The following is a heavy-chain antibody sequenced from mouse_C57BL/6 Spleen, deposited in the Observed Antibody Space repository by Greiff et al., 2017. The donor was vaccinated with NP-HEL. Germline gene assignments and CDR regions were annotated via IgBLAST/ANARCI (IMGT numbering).Heavy chain of an antibody. V-gene: IGHV1-55*01. D-gene: IGHD1-1*01. CDR1: GYTFTSYW. CDR3: AREENYGSSYEVDY. Sequence: QVQLKEPGAELVKPGASVKMSCKASGYTFTSYWITWVKQRPGQGLEWIGDISPGSGSTNYNEKFKSKATLTVDTSSSTAYMQLSSLTSEDSAVYYCAREENYGSSYEVDYWGQGTTLTVSS. J-gene: IGHJ2*01. CDR2: ISPGSGST.